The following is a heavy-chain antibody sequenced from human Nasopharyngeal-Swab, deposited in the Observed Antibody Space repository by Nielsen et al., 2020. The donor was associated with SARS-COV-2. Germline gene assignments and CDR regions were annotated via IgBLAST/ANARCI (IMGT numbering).Heavy chain of an antibody. Sequence: SDSPLVTPTQTLTLTCTFSGFSLSTSAVGVGWIRQPPRKALEWPALTYWEDDTRYSPSQKSRLTLTKDTSNNQVVLTMTSMDPVDTATYYCAHIGPLFIDYWGQGTLVTVSS. CDR1: GFSLSTSAVG. V-gene: IGHV2-5*02. J-gene: IGHJ4*02. CDR3: AHIGPLFIDY. CDR2: TYWEDDT.